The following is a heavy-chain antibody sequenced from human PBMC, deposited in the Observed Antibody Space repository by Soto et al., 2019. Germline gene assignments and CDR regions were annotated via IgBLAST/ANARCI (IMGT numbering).Heavy chain of an antibody. Sequence: GESLKISCKASGYSLTSYWIGWVRQRPGKGLEWMGIVYPGDSDTRYNPSFRGQVTISVDRSTSTAYLQWSSLKASDSAMYYCTRRAGYIDYWGQGTQVTVPS. J-gene: IGHJ4*02. CDR1: GYSLTSYW. D-gene: IGHD6-13*01. CDR2: VYPGDSDT. CDR3: TRRAGYIDY. V-gene: IGHV5-51*01.